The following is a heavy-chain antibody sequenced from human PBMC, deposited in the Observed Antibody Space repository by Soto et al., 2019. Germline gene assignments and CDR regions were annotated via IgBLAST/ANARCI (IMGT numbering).Heavy chain of an antibody. J-gene: IGHJ5*02. CDR3: ARHHGPTTSENWFDP. D-gene: IGHD5-12*01. V-gene: IGHV1-18*01. CDR2: ISTYSGDT. CDR1: GYTFFTYD. Sequence: QVHLVQSGVEVQTPGASVKVSCQASGYTFFTYDISWGRQATGQGLEWMGWISTYSGDTKYAQKFQGRGTMTTDTSTTTAYLELRSLRSDDTAVYYCARHHGPTTSENWFDPWGQGTLVTVSS.